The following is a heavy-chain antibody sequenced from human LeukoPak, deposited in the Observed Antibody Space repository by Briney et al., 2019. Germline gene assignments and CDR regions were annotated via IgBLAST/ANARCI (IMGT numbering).Heavy chain of an antibody. CDR1: GDSISSYY. CDR2: IYTSGST. J-gene: IGHJ5*02. D-gene: IGHD4-17*01. Sequence: PSETLSLTCTVSGDSISSYYWSWIRQPAGKGLEWIWRIYTSGSTNYNPSLKRRVTMSVDTSKNQFSLKLSSVTAADTAVYYCARLIGDYTNWFDPWGQGTLVTVSS. CDR3: ARLIGDYTNWFDP. V-gene: IGHV4-4*07.